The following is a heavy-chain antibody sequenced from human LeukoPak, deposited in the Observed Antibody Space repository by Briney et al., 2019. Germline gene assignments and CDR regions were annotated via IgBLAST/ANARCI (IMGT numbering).Heavy chain of an antibody. V-gene: IGHV4-59*01. J-gene: IGHJ4*02. CDR3: ARGGYSYPYYFDY. CDR1: GGSISSYY. Sequence: SETLSLTCTVSGGSISSYYWNWIRQPPGKGLEWIGYIYYSGSTNYNPSLKSRVTISVDTSKNQFSLKLSSVTAADTAVYYCARGGYSYPYYFDYWGQGTLVTVSS. CDR2: IYYSGST. D-gene: IGHD5-18*01.